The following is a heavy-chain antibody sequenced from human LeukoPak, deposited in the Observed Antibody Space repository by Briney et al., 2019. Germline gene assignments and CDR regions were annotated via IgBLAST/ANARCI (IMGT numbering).Heavy chain of an antibody. CDR2: INPNSGNT. Sequence: GASVKVSCKASGYTFTTLDINWVRQTTGQGLEWMGWINPNSGNTGYAQKFQGRVTMTRNTSISTAYMELSSLRSEDTAVYYCARVKAAAGTPYFQHWGQGTLVTVSS. CDR3: ARVKAAAGTPYFQH. CDR1: GYTFTTLD. J-gene: IGHJ1*01. D-gene: IGHD6-13*01. V-gene: IGHV1-8*02.